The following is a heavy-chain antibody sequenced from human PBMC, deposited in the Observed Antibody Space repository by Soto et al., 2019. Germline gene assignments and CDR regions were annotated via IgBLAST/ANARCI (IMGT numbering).Heavy chain of an antibody. CDR2: FDPEDGET. D-gene: IGHD3-9*01. Sequence: ASVKASCKVSGYTLTELSMHWVRQAPGKGLEWMGGFDPEDGETIYAQKFQGRVTMTEDTSTDTAYMELGSLRSEDTAVYYCATGGNDILTGYPVPMGPPLNYYYYGMDVWGQGTTVTVSS. CDR3: ATGGNDILTGYPVPMGPPLNYYYYGMDV. CDR1: GYTLTELS. V-gene: IGHV1-24*01. J-gene: IGHJ6*02.